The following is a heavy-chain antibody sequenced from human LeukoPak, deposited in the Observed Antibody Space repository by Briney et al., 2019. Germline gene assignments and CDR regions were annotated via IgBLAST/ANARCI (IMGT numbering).Heavy chain of an antibody. J-gene: IGHJ6*02. CDR1: GFTFSDYW. Sequence: PGGSLRLSCAASGFTFSDYWMTWVRQAPGKGLEWVANIKPDGSEKYYVDSVKGRFTISRDNAKNSLYLQMNSLRAEDTAVYYCARDRSKGMDVWGQGTTVTVSS. V-gene: IGHV3-7*01. CDR2: IKPDGSEK. D-gene: IGHD2-2*01. CDR3: ARDRSKGMDV.